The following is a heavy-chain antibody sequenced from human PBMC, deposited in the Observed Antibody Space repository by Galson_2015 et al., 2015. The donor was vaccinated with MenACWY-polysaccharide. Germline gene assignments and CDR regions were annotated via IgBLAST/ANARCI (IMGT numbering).Heavy chain of an antibody. CDR1: GDSISGNY. Sequence: SETLSLTCTVSGDSISGNYWSWIRQPPGKGLEWIAYIHSTGSTNYSPSLKSRVTISVDTSKNQFYLNPNSLTAADTAVYYCAKFSAYSGTYAHYLDYWGQGTLVTVSS. CDR2: IHSTGST. V-gene: IGHV4-59*01. J-gene: IGHJ4*02. CDR3: AKFSAYSGTYAHYLDY. D-gene: IGHD3-16*01.